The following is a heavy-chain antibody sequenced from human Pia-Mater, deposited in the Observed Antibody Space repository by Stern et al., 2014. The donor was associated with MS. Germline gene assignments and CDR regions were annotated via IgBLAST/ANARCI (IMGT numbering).Heavy chain of an antibody. CDR2: IIPIFATA. V-gene: IGHV1-69*01. Sequence: QMQLVQSGAEVKKPGSSVKVSCKASVGTFNVYAINWLRQAPGQGLEWMGGIIPIFATANYAQKFQGRVTITADESTRTSSMQLSSLRYDDTAVYYCARDGRHTDNYGLDVWGQGTTVTVSS. CDR3: ARDGRHTDNYGLDV. J-gene: IGHJ6*02. CDR1: VGTFNVYA. D-gene: IGHD3-9*01.